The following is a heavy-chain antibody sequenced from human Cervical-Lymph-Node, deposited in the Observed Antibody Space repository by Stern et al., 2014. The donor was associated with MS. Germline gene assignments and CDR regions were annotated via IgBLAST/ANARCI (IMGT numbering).Heavy chain of an antibody. J-gene: IGHJ2*01. Sequence: VQLVQSGAEVKKPGASVKVSCKASGYTFMAYAMHWVRQAPGQRLEWMGWIKAGNGNPKYSQKFQGRVTITRDTSASTAYMELSSLRSEDTAVDYCARGAGVSWYFDLWGRGTLVTVSS. CDR1: GYTFMAYA. D-gene: IGHD3-10*01. CDR3: ARGAGVSWYFDL. V-gene: IGHV1-3*01. CDR2: IKAGNGNP.